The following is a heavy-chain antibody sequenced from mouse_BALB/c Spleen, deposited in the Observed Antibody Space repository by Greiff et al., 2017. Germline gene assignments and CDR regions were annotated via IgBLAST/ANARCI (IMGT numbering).Heavy chain of an antibody. V-gene: IGHV2-6-7*01. Sequence: VQRVESGPGLVAPSQSLSITCTVSGFSLTGYGVNWVRQPPGKGLEWLGMIWGDGSTDYNSALKSRLSISKDNSKSQVFLKMNSLQTDDTARYCCARAYDYVTAWFAYWGQGTLVTVSA. CDR3: ARAYDYVTAWFAY. CDR2: IWGDGST. J-gene: IGHJ3*01. D-gene: IGHD2-4*01. CDR1: GFSLTGYG.